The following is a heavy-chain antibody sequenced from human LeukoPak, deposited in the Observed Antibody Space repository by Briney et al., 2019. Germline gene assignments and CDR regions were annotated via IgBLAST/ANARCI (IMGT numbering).Heavy chain of an antibody. V-gene: IGHV4-30-4*01. Sequence: SETLSLTCAVFGVSIRSGESFSSWIRQPPGKGLEWIGYIYNSGSDPYNPSLESRIRISADTSRKHFSLKLTSVTAADTAVYNCARARPTVATPEHFQFWGQGTLVTVSS. D-gene: IGHD4-23*01. J-gene: IGHJ1*01. CDR1: GVSIRSGESF. CDR3: ARARPTVATPEHFQF. CDR2: IYNSGSD.